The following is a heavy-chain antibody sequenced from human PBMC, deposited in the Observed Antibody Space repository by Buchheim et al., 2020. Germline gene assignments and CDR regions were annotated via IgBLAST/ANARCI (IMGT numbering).Heavy chain of an antibody. CDR1: GFTFSSYA. V-gene: IGHV3-23*04. J-gene: IGHJ6*02. D-gene: IGHD6-13*01. Sequence: EVQLVESGGGLVQPGGSLRLSCAASGFTFSSYAMSWVRQAPGKGLEWVSAISGSGGSTYYADSVKGRFTISRDNSKNTLYLQMNSLRAEDTAVYYCANGLTGSAAAGSWYYYYGMDVWGQGTT. CDR2: ISGSGGST. CDR3: ANGLTGSAAAGSWYYYYGMDV.